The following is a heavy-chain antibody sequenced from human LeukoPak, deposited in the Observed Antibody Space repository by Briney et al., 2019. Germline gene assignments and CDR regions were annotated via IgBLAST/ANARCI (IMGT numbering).Heavy chain of an antibody. V-gene: IGHV1-2*02. CDR2: INPNSGGT. CDR1: GYTFTGYY. J-gene: IGHJ5*02. CDR3: ARGSRVGYQLLYERVNEGNWFDP. Sequence: ASVKVSCKASGYTFTGYYMHWVRQAPGQGLEWMGWINPNSGGTNYAQKFQGRVTMTRGTSISTAYMELSRLRSDDTAVYYCARGSRVGYQLLYERVNEGNWFDPWGQGTLVTVSS. D-gene: IGHD2-2*02.